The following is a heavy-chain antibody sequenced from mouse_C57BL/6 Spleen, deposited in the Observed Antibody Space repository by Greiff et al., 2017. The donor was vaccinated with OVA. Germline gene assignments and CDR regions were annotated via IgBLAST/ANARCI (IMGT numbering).Heavy chain of an antibody. Sequence: VQLQQPGAELVMPGASVKLSCKASGYTFTSYWMHWVKQRPGQGLEWIGEIDPSDSYTNYNQKFKGKSTLTVDKSSSTAYMKLSSLTSEDSAVYYCARGLRRAWFAYWGQGTLVTVSA. CDR2: IDPSDSYT. CDR3: ARGLRRAWFAY. V-gene: IGHV1-69*01. CDR1: GYTFTSYW. J-gene: IGHJ3*01. D-gene: IGHD2-4*01.